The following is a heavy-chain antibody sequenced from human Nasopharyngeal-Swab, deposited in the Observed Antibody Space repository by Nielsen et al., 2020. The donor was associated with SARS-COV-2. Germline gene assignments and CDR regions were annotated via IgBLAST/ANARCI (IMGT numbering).Heavy chain of an antibody. J-gene: IGHJ3*02. Sequence: ASVKVSCKASGYTFTSYAMNWVRQAPGQGLEWMGWINTNTGNPTYAQGFTGRFVFSLDTSVGTAYLQTSSLKAEDTAVYYCARVTHWDNDAFDIWGQGTMVTVSS. CDR3: ARVTHWDNDAFDI. V-gene: IGHV7-4-1*02. D-gene: IGHD1-26*01. CDR2: INTNTGNP. CDR1: GYTFTSYA.